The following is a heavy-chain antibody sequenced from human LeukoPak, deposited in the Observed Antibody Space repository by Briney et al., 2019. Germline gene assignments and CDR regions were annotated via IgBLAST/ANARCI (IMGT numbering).Heavy chain of an antibody. CDR1: GGSISSYY. Sequence: PSETLSLTCTVSGGSISSYYWSWIRQPPGKGLEWIGYIYYSGSTNYNPSLKSRVTISVDTSKNQFSLKLSSVTAADTAVYYCARVVAARHRGYYYYYYMDVWGKGTTVTVSS. CDR3: ARVVAARHRGYYYYYYMDV. V-gene: IGHV4-59*01. D-gene: IGHD6-6*01. J-gene: IGHJ6*03. CDR2: IYYSGST.